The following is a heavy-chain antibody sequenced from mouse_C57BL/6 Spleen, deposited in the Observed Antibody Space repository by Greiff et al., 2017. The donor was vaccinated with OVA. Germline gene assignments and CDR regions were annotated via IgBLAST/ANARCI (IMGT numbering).Heavy chain of an antibody. V-gene: IGHV3-6*01. CDR3: ARGPRACSSFAY. Sequence: EVKLQESGPGLVKPSQSLSLTCSVTGYSITSGYYWNWIRQFPGNKLEWMGYISYDGSNNYNPSLKNRISITRDTSKNQFFLKLNSVTTEYTATYYCARGPRACSSFAYWGQGTLVTVSA. J-gene: IGHJ3*01. D-gene: IGHD1-1*01. CDR1: GYSITSGYY. CDR2: ISYDGSN.